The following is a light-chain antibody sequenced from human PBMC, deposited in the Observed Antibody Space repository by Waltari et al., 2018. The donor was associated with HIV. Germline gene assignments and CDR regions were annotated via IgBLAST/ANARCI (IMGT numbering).Light chain of an antibody. Sequence: DIVMTQSPATLSAYPGERATLSCGASQRVNSDLAWYQQKPGQAPRPLIYGSSTRATGIPARFSGSGSGTEFILTITSLQSEDFAVYYCQQYNNWPWTFGQGTKVEIK. J-gene: IGKJ1*01. CDR2: GSS. V-gene: IGKV3-15*01. CDR1: QRVNSD. CDR3: QQYNNWPWT.